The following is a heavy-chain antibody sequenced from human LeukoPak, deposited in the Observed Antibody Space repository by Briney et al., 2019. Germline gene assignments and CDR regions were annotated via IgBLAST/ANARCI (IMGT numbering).Heavy chain of an antibody. CDR3: AREYSSRGAFDI. J-gene: IGHJ3*02. V-gene: IGHV4-39*02. CDR1: DGSISSSGYY. D-gene: IGHD6-19*01. CDR2: IYYSGST. Sequence: SETLSLTCTVSDGSISSSGYYWGWIRQPPGKRLEWIGNIYYSGSTYYNPSLKSRVTISVDTSKNQFSLKLSSVTAADTAVYYCAREYSSRGAFDIWGQGTMVTVSS.